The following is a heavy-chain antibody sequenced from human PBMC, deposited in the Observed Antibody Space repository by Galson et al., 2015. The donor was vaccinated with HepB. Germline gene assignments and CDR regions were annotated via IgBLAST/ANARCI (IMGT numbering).Heavy chain of an antibody. CDR3: ARGKRYQLHPHGGAFDT. CDR2: IWYDGSNK. J-gene: IGHJ3*02. D-gene: IGHD2-2*01. Sequence: SLRLSCAASGFTFSSYGMHWVRQAPGKGLEWVAVIWYDGSNKYYADSVKGRFTISRDNSKNTLYLQMNSLRAEDTAVYYCARGKRYQLHPHGGAFDTWGQGTMVTVSS. V-gene: IGHV3-33*01. CDR1: GFTFSSYG.